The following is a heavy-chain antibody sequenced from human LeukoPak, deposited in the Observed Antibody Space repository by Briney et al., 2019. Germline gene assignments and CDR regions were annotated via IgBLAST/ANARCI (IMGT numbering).Heavy chain of an antibody. CDR2: VNPNSGGT. CDR1: GYTFPGDY. CDR3: SGDGGGMVRGVIDY. V-gene: IGHV1-2*02. Sequence: VGSVKFSSKASGYTFPGDYMHWVRPAPGQGLGWMGWVNPNSGGTNYSQKFQGRGTMTRDTYISTAYRELSRLRSYDPAAYYCSGDGGGMVRGVIDYWGQGTLVTVSS. J-gene: IGHJ4*02. D-gene: IGHD3-10*01.